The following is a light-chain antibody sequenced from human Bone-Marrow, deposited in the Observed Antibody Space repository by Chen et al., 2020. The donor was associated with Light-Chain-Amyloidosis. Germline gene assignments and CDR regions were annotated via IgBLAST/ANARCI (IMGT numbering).Light chain of an antibody. CDR3: QSYQGSSQGV. CDR1: SGSIATNY. CDR2: EDD. V-gene: IGLV6-57*01. Sequence: FMLTQPHPVSESPGKTVFISSPRSSGSIATNYVQWYQQRPGSSPPTVIYEDDQRPSGVPDRFSGSIDRSSNSASLTISGLKTEDEADYYCQSYQGSSQGVFGGGTKLTVL. J-gene: IGLJ3*02.